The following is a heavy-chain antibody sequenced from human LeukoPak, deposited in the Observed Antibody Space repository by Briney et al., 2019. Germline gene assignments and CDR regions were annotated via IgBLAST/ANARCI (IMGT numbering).Heavy chain of an antibody. CDR3: AELGITMIGGV. J-gene: IGHJ6*04. CDR1: GFTFSSYS. V-gene: IGHV3-48*01. CDR2: ISSSSSST. Sequence: GGSLRLSCAASGFTFSSYSMNWVRQAPGKGLEWVSDISSSSSSTYYADSVKGRFTISRDNAKNSLYLQMNSLRAEDTAVYYCAELGITMIGGVWGKGTTVTISS. D-gene: IGHD3-10*02.